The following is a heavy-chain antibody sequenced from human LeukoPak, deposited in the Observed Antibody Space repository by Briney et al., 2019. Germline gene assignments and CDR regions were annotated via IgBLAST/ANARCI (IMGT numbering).Heavy chain of an antibody. Sequence: PGGSLRLSCAASGFTFSSSAMSWVRQVPGKGLEWVSGISASGGSTYYADSVKGRFTISRDNSKNTLYLQMNSLRAEDTAVYYCAKDGGGDSWYFDLWGRGTLVTVSS. J-gene: IGHJ2*01. CDR3: AKDGGGDSWYFDL. CDR1: GFTFSSSA. CDR2: ISASGGST. V-gene: IGHV3-23*01. D-gene: IGHD4-17*01.